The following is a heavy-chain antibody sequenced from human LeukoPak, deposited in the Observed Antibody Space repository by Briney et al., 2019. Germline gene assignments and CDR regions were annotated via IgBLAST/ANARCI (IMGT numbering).Heavy chain of an antibody. CDR3: ARGRRSYAWLVLKYYFDY. Sequence: SETLSLTCAVYGGSFSGYYWSWIRQPRGKGLEWIGEINHSASTNYNPSLKSRVTISVDASKNQFSLKMSSVTAADTAVYYCARGRRSYAWLVLKYYFDYWGQGTLVTVSS. J-gene: IGHJ4*02. D-gene: IGHD6-19*01. V-gene: IGHV4-34*01. CDR2: INHSAST. CDR1: GGSFSGYY.